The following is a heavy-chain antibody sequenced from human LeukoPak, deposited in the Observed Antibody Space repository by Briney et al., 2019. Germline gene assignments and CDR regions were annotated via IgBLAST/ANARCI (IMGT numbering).Heavy chain of an antibody. CDR3: ARDRRYCSSTSCYIDY. V-gene: IGHV1-24*01. CDR1: GYTLTELS. Sequence: ASVKVSCKVSGYTLTELSMHWVRQAPGKGLEWMGGFDPEDGETIYAQKFQGRVTMTEDTSTDTAYMELSSLRSEDTAVYYCARDRRYCSSTSCYIDYWGQGTLVTVSS. J-gene: IGHJ4*02. CDR2: FDPEDGET. D-gene: IGHD2-2*01.